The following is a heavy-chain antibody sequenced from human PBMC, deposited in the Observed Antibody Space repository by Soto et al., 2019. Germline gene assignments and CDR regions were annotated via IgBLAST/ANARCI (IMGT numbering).Heavy chain of an antibody. CDR3: GRVGATVVTHGAFDI. Sequence: VKVSCTASGYTFTSYGISWVRQAPGQGLERMGWISAYNGNTNYAQKLQGRVTMTTDTSTSTAYMELRSLRSDDTAVYYCGRVGATVVTHGAFDIWGQGTMVTVSS. J-gene: IGHJ3*02. CDR2: ISAYNGNT. CDR1: GYTFTSYG. V-gene: IGHV1-18*01. D-gene: IGHD5-12*01.